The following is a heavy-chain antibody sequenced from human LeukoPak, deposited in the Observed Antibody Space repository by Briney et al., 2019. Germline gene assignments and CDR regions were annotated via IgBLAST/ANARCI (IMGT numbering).Heavy chain of an antibody. V-gene: IGHV3-23*01. D-gene: IGHD1-14*01. CDR3: ARRPGN. CDR1: KFTFTTYA. Sequence: GGSLRLSCAASKFTFTTYAMNWVRQAPGKGLEWVSTISGSGGSTYYADSVKGRFTISRDSSKNTLFLQMNDLTVEDTARYYCARRPGNWGQGILVTVSS. J-gene: IGHJ4*02. CDR2: ISGSGGST.